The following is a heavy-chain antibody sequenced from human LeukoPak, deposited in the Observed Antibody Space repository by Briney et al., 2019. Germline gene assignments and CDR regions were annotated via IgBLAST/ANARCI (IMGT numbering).Heavy chain of an antibody. Sequence: ASVKVSCKASGYTFTSYDINWVRQATGQGLEWMGWMNPNSGNTGYAQKFQGRVTMTRNTSISTAYMELSSLRSEDTAVYYCASFPHSGYGPPLDYWGQGTLVTVSS. V-gene: IGHV1-8*01. CDR3: ASFPHSGYGPPLDY. CDR2: MNPNSGNT. CDR1: GYTFTSYD. J-gene: IGHJ4*02. D-gene: IGHD5-12*01.